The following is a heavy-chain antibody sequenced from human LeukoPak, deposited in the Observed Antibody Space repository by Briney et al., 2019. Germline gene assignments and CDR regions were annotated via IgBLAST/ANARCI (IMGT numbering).Heavy chain of an antibody. V-gene: IGHV1-2*02. CDR3: ARVKRGSKDSFDV. Sequence: ASVKVSCKASGYTFDVYYIHWVRQAPGQGLEWTGWINPNSGGTNYARKFQGRVTMTRDTSISTAYLDLTRLRSDDTAVYYCARVKRGSKDSFDVWGQGTKVIVSS. CDR1: GYTFDVYY. CDR2: INPNSGGT. J-gene: IGHJ3*01. D-gene: IGHD4-11*01.